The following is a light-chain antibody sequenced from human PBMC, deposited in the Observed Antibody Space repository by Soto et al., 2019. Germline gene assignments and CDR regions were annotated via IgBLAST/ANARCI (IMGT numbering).Light chain of an antibody. CDR2: AAS. Sequence: DIQLTQSSSFLSASVGDRVTITCRASQGIVASVAWYQHKPGKAPNLLIYAASNLQSGVPSRFSGSGSGREFTLTIISRQPDDYATYYCQQVHHSPLTFGGGTKV. CDR3: QQVHHSPLT. CDR1: QGIVAS. V-gene: IGKV1-9*01. J-gene: IGKJ4*02.